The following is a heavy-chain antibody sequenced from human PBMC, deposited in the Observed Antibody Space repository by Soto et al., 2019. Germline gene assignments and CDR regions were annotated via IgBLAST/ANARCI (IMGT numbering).Heavy chain of an antibody. CDR3: ARTITGTTDFDY. CDR2: INPSGGST. Sequence: ASVKVSCKASGYTFTSYYMHWVRQAPGQGLEWIGIINPSGGSTSYAQKFQGRVTMTRDTSTSTVYMELSSLRSEDTAVYYCARTITGTTDFDYWGQGTLVTVSS. CDR1: GYTFTSYY. D-gene: IGHD1-7*01. V-gene: IGHV1-46*01. J-gene: IGHJ4*02.